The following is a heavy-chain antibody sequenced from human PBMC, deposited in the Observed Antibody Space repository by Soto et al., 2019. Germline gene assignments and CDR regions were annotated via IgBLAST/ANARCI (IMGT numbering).Heavy chain of an antibody. CDR1: GGSISSGGYY. CDR2: IYYSGST. J-gene: IGHJ3*02. CDR3: ARVGGTYYDYIWGSYPADDAFDI. D-gene: IGHD3-16*01. Sequence: SETLSLTCTVSGGSISSGGYYWSWIRQHPGKGLEWIGYIYYSGSTYYNPSLKSRVTISVDTSKNQFSLKLSSVTAADTAVYYCARVGGTYYDYIWGSYPADDAFDIWGQGTMVTVSS. V-gene: IGHV4-61*08.